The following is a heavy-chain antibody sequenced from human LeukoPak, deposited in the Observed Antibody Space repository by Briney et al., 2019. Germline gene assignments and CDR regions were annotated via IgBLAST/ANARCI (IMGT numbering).Heavy chain of an antibody. CDR1: GGSISSGGYS. D-gene: IGHD6-6*01. V-gene: IGHV4-30-2*01. J-gene: IGHJ3*02. Sequence: PSETLSLTCAVSGGSISSGGYSWSWIRQPPGKGLEWIGYIYHSGSTYYNPSLKSRVTISVDRSKNQFSLKLSSVTAADTAVYYCARTYSSSSGDAFDIWGQGTMVTVSS. CDR2: IYHSGST. CDR3: ARTYSSSSGDAFDI.